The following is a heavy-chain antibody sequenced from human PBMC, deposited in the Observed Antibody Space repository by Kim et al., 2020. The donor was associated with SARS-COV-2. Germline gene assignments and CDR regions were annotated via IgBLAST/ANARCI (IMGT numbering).Heavy chain of an antibody. CDR2: ISYDGGNK. V-gene: IGHV3-30-3*01. CDR3: ARSGSGSYFNWFVP. CDR1: GFTFSSYA. D-gene: IGHD3-10*01. J-gene: IGHJ5*02. Sequence: GGSLRLSCAASGFTFSSYAMHWVRQAPGKGLEWVAVISYDGGNKYYADSVKGRFTISRDNSKNTLYLQMNSLRAEDTAVYYCARSGSGSYFNWFVPWGQGTLCTVSS.